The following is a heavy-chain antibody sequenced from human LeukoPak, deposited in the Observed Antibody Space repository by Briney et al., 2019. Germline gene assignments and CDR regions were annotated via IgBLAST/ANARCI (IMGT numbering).Heavy chain of an antibody. J-gene: IGHJ4*02. CDR2: IIPIFGTA. Sequence: GSSVKVSCKASGATFSSYAICWVRQAPGQGLEWMGGIIPIFGTANYAQKFQGRVTITADKSTSTAYMELSSLRSEDTAVYYCARYSSSTYYYFDYWGQGTLVTVSS. CDR3: ARYSSSTYYYFDY. V-gene: IGHV1-69*06. D-gene: IGHD6-6*01. CDR1: GATFSSYA.